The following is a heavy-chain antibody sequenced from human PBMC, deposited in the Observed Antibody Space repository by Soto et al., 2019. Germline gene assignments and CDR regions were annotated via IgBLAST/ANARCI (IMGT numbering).Heavy chain of an antibody. V-gene: IGHV4-34*01. CDR3: ARGGSMRY. Sequence: QVQLQQSGAGLLKPSETLSLTCAVYGGSFRGYSWSWIRQPPWKGLEWIGEINHSGSTNYNPSLKSRVTISVDTTTNQCSLKLSSVTATDTAVYYCARGGSMRYWGQGTLVTVSS. CDR2: INHSGST. J-gene: IGHJ4*02. CDR1: GGSFRGYS.